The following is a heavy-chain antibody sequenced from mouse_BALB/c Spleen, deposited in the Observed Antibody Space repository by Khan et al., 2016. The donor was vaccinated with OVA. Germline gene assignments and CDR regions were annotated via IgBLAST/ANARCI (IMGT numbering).Heavy chain of an antibody. CDR1: GDSITSGY. Sequence: EVQLVESGPSLVKPSQTLSLTCSVTGDSITSGYWNWIRKFPGNKLEYMGYISYSGNSYYNPSLKSRISVTRDTSKTQYYLQLNSVTTEVTATYYCACELRGFAYWGQGTLVTVSA. CDR2: ISYSGNS. CDR3: ACELRGFAY. D-gene: IGHD1-1*01. V-gene: IGHV3-8*02. J-gene: IGHJ3*01.